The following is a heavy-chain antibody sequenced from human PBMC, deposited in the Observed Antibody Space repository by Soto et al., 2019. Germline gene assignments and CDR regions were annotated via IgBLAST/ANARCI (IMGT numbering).Heavy chain of an antibody. V-gene: IGHV1-46*01. D-gene: IGHD6-19*01. CDR1: GYRFTTYQ. CDR2: INPSGSST. CDR3: ARGASNGWYFDY. J-gene: IGHJ4*02. Sequence: ASVKVSCKASGYRFTTYQMHWVRQAPGQGLEWMGTINPSGSSTSYAQRLQGRVTMTRDTSTSTVYMQLSSLRSEDTALYYCARGASNGWYFDYWGQGTLVTVSS.